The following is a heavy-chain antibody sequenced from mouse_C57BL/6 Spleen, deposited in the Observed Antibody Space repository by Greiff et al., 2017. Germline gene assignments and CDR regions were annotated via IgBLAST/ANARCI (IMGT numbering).Heavy chain of an antibody. Sequence: EVKLQESGGDLVKPGGSLKLSCAASGFTFSSYGMSWVRQTPDKRLEWVATISSGGSYTYYPDSVKGRFTISRDNAKNTLYLQMSSLKSEDTAMYYCASFITTVVRYAMDYWGQGTSVTVSS. CDR2: ISSGGSYT. J-gene: IGHJ4*01. V-gene: IGHV5-6*01. CDR1: GFTFSSYG. D-gene: IGHD1-1*01. CDR3: ASFITTVVRYAMDY.